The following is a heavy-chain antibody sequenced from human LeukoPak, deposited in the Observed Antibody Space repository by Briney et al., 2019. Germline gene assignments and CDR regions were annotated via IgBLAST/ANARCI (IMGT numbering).Heavy chain of an antibody. CDR2: IKHNGDEL. J-gene: IGHJ4*02. D-gene: IGHD3-16*01. CDR3: ARELRTFDS. CDR1: GFTFSSYW. Sequence: GGSLRLSSAASGFTFSSYWMTWVRQAPGKGLEWVANIKHNGDELNYVDSVEDRFTISRDNAKNSLYLHMTSLRAEDTAVYYCARELRTFDSWGQGTLVTVSS. V-gene: IGHV3-7*01.